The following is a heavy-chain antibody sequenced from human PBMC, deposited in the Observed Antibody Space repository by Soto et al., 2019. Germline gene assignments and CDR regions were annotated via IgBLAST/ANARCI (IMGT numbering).Heavy chain of an antibody. CDR3: ARDLGREATLGYFDY. Sequence: GGSLRLSCAASGFTFSSDWMHWVRQAPGKGLVWVSRINSDGSSTSYADSAKGRFIISRDNAKNTLYLQMNSLRAEDTAVYYFARDLGREATLGYFDYWGQGTLVTVSS. CDR2: INSDGSST. V-gene: IGHV3-74*01. CDR1: GFTFSSDW. J-gene: IGHJ4*02.